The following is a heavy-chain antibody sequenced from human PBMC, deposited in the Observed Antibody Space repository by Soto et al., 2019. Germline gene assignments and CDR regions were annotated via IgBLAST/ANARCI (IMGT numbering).Heavy chain of an antibody. CDR3: AHRQGQGQVLVRRQVDWCDP. CDR1: GFSLSTSGVG. J-gene: IGHJ5*02. CDR2: IYWNDDK. Sequence: QITLKESGPTLVKPTQTLTLTCTFSGFSLSTSGVGVGWIRQPPGQALEWLALIYWNDDKRYSPSLKSRLTITTDTSKNQVVLTMTNMDPVDTATYYCAHRQGQGQVLVRRQVDWCDPWCQETLVTVSS. D-gene: IGHD6-13*01. V-gene: IGHV2-5*01.